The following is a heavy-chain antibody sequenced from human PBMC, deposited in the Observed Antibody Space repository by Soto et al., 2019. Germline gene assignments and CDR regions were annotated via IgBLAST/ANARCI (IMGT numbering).Heavy chain of an antibody. Sequence: QVHLQESGPGLVEPSETLSLTCAVSGVSVSETYWWSWVRQPPGKGLEWIGEISHRGTPHYNASLWSRVSMSMDTSRNQISLTLMSVTAADSASYFCARHVGVPGTRGFDYWGQGTLVTVSS. J-gene: IGHJ4*02. D-gene: IGHD6-13*01. CDR1: GVSVSETYW. CDR3: ARHVGVPGTRGFDY. V-gene: IGHV4-4*02. CDR2: ISHRGTP.